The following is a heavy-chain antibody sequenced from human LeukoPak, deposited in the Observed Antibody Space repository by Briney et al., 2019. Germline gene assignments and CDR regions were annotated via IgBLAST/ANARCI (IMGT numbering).Heavy chain of an antibody. D-gene: IGHD3-10*01. J-gene: IGHJ4*02. CDR2: ITTDGGST. CDR3: VRRFGAASGLFDY. Sequence: QSGGSLRLSCSASGFTFSNYLMHWVRQSPGKRLECVSAITTDGGSTYYADSVKGRFTISRDNSKNALYLQMNSLRSEDTAMYYCVRRFGAASGLFDYWGQGTLVTVSS. CDR1: GFTFSNYL. V-gene: IGHV3-64D*09.